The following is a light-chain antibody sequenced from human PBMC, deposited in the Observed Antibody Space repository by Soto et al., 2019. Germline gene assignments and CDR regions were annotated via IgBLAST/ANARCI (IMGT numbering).Light chain of an antibody. CDR2: KAS. Sequence: DIQMTQSPSTLSASVGDRVTITCRASQSISSWLAWYQQKPGKAPKLLIYKASSLESGVPSRFSGSGSGTELTLNISSLQTDDFETYYCQQYNSYPWTFGQGTKVEIK. V-gene: IGKV1-5*03. CDR1: QSISSW. CDR3: QQYNSYPWT. J-gene: IGKJ1*01.